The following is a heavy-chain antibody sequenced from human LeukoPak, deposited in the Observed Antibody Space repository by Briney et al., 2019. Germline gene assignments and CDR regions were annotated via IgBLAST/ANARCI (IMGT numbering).Heavy chain of an antibody. J-gene: IGHJ3*02. CDR1: GGSISSYY. CDR3: ASEHVRGAFDI. V-gene: IGHV4-59*01. Sequence: SETLSPTCTVSGGSISSYYWSWIRQPPGKGLEWIGYIYYSGSTNYNPSLKSRVTISVDTSKNQFSLKLSSVTAADTAVYYCASEHVRGAFDIWGQGTMVTVSS. CDR2: IYYSGST.